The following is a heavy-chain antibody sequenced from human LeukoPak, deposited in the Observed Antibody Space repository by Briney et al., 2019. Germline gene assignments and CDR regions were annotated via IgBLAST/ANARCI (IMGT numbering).Heavy chain of an antibody. V-gene: IGHV3-48*01. D-gene: IGHD3-10*01. CDR1: GFAFSTYS. Sequence: PGGSLRLSCAASGFAFSTYSMSWVRQAPGKGLEWVSHISSGSDTIYYADSVKDRFTISRDNAKNSLYLQMNRLRADDTAVYYCARGSSEVLLWFGESPNWGQGTMVTVSS. CDR2: ISSGSDTI. J-gene: IGHJ3*01. CDR3: ARGSSEVLLWFGESPN.